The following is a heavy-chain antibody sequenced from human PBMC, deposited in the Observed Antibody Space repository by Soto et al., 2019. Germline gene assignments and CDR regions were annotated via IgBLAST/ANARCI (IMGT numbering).Heavy chain of an antibody. CDR2: IIPIFGTA. CDR3: ASEEGVADYYYYGMDV. J-gene: IGHJ6*02. CDR1: GGTFSSYT. Sequence: SVKVSCTASGGTFSSYTISWVRQAPGQGLEWMGGIIPIFGTANYAQKFQGRVTITADESTSTAYMELSSLRSEDTAVYYCASEEGVADYYYYGMDVWGQGTTVTVSS. V-gene: IGHV1-69*13. D-gene: IGHD2-15*01.